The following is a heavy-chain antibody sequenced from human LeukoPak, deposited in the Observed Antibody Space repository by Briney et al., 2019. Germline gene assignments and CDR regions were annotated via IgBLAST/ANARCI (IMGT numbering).Heavy chain of an antibody. V-gene: IGHV3-48*02. CDR2: ITSTSGTI. CDR1: GFTFSTYS. Sequence: GGSLRLSCAASGFTFSTYSMNWVRQAPGEGVEGLSYITSTSGTIYYADPVKGRFTISRDNAKNSLYLQMNSLRDEDTAVYYCARVRGGNYPPLKFDYWGQGTLVTVSS. D-gene: IGHD4/OR15-4a*01. J-gene: IGHJ4*02. CDR3: ARVRGGNYPPLKFDY.